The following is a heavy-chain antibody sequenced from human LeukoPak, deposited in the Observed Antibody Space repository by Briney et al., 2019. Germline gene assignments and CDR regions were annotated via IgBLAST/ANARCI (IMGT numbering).Heavy chain of an antibody. V-gene: IGHV4-59*08. J-gene: IGHJ4*03. CDR3: ARQSGYFDY. CDR2: IYFTGST. CDR1: GGSISTYY. Sequence: PSETLSLTCTVSGGSISTYYWSWIRQPPGKGLEWIGHIYFTGSTIYNPSLKSRVTISVDTSKNQFSLKLTSLTAADTAVYYCARQSGYFDYWGQGTLVTVSS.